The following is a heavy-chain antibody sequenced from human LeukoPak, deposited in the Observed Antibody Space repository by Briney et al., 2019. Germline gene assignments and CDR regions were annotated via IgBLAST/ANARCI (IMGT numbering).Heavy chain of an antibody. CDR3: ARGSSGWYGEAGY. J-gene: IGHJ4*02. CDR1: GGFFSGYY. D-gene: IGHD6-19*01. CDR2: INHSGST. Sequence: SETLSLTCAVYGGFFSGYYWSWIRQPPGKGLEWIGEINHSGSTNYNPSLKSRVTISVDTSKNQFSLKLSSVTAADTAVYYCARGSSGWYGEAGYWGQGTLVTVSS. V-gene: IGHV4-34*01.